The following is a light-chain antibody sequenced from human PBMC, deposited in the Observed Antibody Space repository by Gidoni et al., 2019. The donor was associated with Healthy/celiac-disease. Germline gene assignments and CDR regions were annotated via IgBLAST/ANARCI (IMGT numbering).Light chain of an antibody. J-gene: IGKJ4*01. Sequence: EIVLTHSPATLSLSPEVRATLSCRASQRVSSYLAWYQQKPGQAPRLLIYDASNRATGIPARFSGSGSGTDFTLTISSLEPEDFAVYYCQQRSNWPLTFGGGTKVEIK. CDR3: QQRSNWPLT. CDR2: DAS. CDR1: QRVSSY. V-gene: IGKV3-11*01.